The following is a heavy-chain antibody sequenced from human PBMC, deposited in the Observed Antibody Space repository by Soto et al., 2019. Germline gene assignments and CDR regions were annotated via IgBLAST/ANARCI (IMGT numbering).Heavy chain of an antibody. Sequence: SETLSLTCTVSGGSISSGGYYWSWIRQHPGKGLEWIGYIYYSGSTYYKQSLKNRVTISVDTSKNQFSLKLNSLTAADTAVYFCARSEIRYFDWLPLGPWGQGTLVTVSS. CDR3: ARSEIRYFDWLPLGP. J-gene: IGHJ5*02. V-gene: IGHV4-31*03. D-gene: IGHD3-9*01. CDR2: IYYSGST. CDR1: GGSISSGGYY.